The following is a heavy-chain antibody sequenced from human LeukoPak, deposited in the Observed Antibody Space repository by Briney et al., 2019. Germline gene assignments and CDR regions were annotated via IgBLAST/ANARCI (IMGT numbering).Heavy chain of an antibody. D-gene: IGHD1-26*01. J-gene: IGHJ4*02. Sequence: SETLSLTCTVSGGSISSYYWSWIRQPPGKGLEWIGYIYYSGSTNYNPSLKGRVTISVDTSKNQFSLKLSSVTAADTAVYYCARLPNKWELLLGFDYWGQGTLVTVSS. V-gene: IGHV4-59*01. CDR1: GGSISSYY. CDR3: ARLPNKWELLLGFDY. CDR2: IYYSGST.